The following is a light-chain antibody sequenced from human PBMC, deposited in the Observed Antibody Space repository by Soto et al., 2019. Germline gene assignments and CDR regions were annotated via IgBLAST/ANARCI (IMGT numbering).Light chain of an antibody. CDR2: AAS. J-gene: IGKJ4*01. V-gene: IGKV1-9*01. CDR1: QDIAIY. Sequence: IELTHFPPAHSASICDRGTITFRASQDIAIYLGWYQQTPGEAPKLLIHAASSLHGGVPSRFSGSGSGTDFTPTITSLQAEDFASYCSQQTPYYPSTFGGGTKVDIK. CDR3: QQTPYYPST.